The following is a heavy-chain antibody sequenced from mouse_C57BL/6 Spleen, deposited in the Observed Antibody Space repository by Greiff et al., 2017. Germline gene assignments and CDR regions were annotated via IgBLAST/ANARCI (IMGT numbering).Heavy chain of an antibody. CDR1: GYTFTSYW. V-gene: IGHV1-55*01. CDR3: ARDYYGSSYTDY. D-gene: IGHD1-1*01. Sequence: QVQLQQPGAELVKPGASVKMSCKASGYTFTSYWITWVKQRPGQGLEWIGDIYPGSGSTNYNEKFKSKDTLTVDTSSSTAYMQLSSLTSEDSAVYYCARDYYGSSYTDYWGQGTTLTVSS. J-gene: IGHJ2*01. CDR2: IYPGSGST.